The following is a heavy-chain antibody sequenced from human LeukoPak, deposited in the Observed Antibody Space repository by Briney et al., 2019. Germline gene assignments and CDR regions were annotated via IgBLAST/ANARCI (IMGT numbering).Heavy chain of an antibody. D-gene: IGHD6-6*01. CDR2: VNPNSGNT. J-gene: IGHJ6*03. CDR3: ARGVEYSSSPGYYYYMDV. Sequence: ASVKVSCKASGCDFSSFDVNWVRQAPRQGLEWMGWVNPNSGNTGYAQKFQGRVTMTRNTSINTAYMELSNLGSEDTAVYYCARGVEYSSSPGYYYYMDVWGKGTTVTVSS. V-gene: IGHV1-8*01. CDR1: GCDFSSFD.